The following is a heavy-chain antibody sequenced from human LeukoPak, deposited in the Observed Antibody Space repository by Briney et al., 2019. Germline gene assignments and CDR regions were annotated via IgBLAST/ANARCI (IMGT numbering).Heavy chain of an antibody. CDR2: ISADGDNT. CDR3: ARVVGGGNFDY. CDR1: GFTFSSFS. J-gene: IGHJ4*02. D-gene: IGHD2-2*01. Sequence: GGSLRLSCAASGFTFSSFSMHWVRQAPGKGLEYVSAISADGDNTYYADSVKDRFTISRDNSQNTLYLQMGGLRVEDMAVYYCARVVGGGNFDYGGRGTLVTVS. V-gene: IGHV3-64*02.